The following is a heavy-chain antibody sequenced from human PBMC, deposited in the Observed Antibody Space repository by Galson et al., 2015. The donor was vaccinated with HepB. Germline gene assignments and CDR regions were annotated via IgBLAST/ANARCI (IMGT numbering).Heavy chain of an antibody. CDR2: LSYDGSNK. V-gene: IGHV3-30*18. J-gene: IGHJ4*02. D-gene: IGHD3-3*01. CDR1: GFTFSSYG. Sequence: SLRLSCAASGFTFSSYGIHWVRQAPGKGLEWVAVLSYDGSNKYYADSVKGRFTISRDNSKNTLYLQMNSLRAEDTAVYYCAEGYFSKGFLEWLSLDYWGQGTLVTVSS. CDR3: AEGYFSKGFLEWLSLDY.